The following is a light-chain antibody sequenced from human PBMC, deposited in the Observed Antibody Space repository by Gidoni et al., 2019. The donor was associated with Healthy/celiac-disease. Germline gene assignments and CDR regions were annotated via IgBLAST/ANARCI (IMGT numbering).Light chain of an antibody. CDR1: SSNIGSNT. J-gene: IGLJ1*01. Sequence: QSVLTQPPSASGTPGQRVPISCSGSSSNIGSNTVNWYQQLPGTAPKLLIYSNNQRPSGVPDRFSGSKSGTSASLAISGLQSEDEADYYCAAWDDSLNVFYVFGTGTKVTVL. CDR2: SNN. CDR3: AAWDDSLNVFYV. V-gene: IGLV1-44*01.